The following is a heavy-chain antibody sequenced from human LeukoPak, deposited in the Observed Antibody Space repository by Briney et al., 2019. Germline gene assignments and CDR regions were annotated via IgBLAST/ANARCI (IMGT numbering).Heavy chain of an antibody. J-gene: IGHJ6*03. CDR1: GGSVSSYS. CDR2: IYNRGHT. V-gene: IGHV4-59*02. Sequence: SETLSLTCTVSGGSVSSYSWSWIRQPPGKGLEWIGDIYNRGHTNYNPSLESRVSMSVDTSKNQFSLKLRSVTAADTAVYYCARAQEDDFWSGYPELLSYYMDDWGKGTTVAVSS. CDR3: ARAQEDDFWSGYPELLSYYMDD. D-gene: IGHD3-3*01.